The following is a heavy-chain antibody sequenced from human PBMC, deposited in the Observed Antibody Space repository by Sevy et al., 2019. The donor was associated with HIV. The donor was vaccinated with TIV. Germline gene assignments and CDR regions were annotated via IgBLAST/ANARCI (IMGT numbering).Heavy chain of an antibody. CDR1: GFSLSNYW. J-gene: IGHJ4*02. V-gene: IGHV3-7*01. CDR3: ARSSYYYDNGYYYPFAI. Sequence: GGSRRLSCVAAGFSLSNYWMTWVRQAPGKGLEWVANIIQEGNDKSYGDSGKGRFTMSRDGDTSFLQMNSLRAEDTAVYYCARSSYYYDNGYYYPFAIWGRGTLVTVSS. CDR2: IIQEGNDK. D-gene: IGHD3-22*01.